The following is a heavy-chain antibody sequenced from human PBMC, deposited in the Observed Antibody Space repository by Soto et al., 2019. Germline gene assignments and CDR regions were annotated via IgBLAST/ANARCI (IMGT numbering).Heavy chain of an antibody. CDR1: GFTFSSYW. Sequence: GGSLRLSCAASGFTFSSYWMHWVRQAPGKGLVWVSRINSDGSSTSYADSVKGRFTISRDNAKNTLYLQMNSLRAEDMAVYYCARPSRYISNKRPWGLYYYGMHVWGQGNTVTITS. D-gene: IGHD6-13*01. V-gene: IGHV3-74*01. J-gene: IGHJ6*02. CDR3: ARPSRYISNKRPWGLYYYGMHV. CDR2: INSDGSST.